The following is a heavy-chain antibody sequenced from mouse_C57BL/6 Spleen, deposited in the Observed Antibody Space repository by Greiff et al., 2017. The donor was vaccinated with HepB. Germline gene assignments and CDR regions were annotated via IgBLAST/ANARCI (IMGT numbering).Heavy chain of an antibody. CDR1: GFTFSSYA. J-gene: IGHJ2*01. D-gene: IGHD4-1*01. CDR3: ARGWEGY. Sequence: EVKVVESGGGLVKPGGSLKLSCAASGFTFSSYAMSWVRQTPEKRLEWVATISDGGSYTYYPDNVKGRFTISRDNAKNNLYLQMSHLKSEDTAMYYCARGWEGYWGQGTTLTVSS. CDR2: ISDGGSYT. V-gene: IGHV5-4*03.